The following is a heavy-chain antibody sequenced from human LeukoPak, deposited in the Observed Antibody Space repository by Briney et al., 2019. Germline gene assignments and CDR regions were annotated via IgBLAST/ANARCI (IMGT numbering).Heavy chain of an antibody. CDR3: AKDPELAGDLPYDFDY. D-gene: IGHD7-27*01. CDR1: GFTFSSYG. CDR2: IRYDGSNK. Sequence: GGSLRLSCAASGFTFSSYGMHWVRQAPGKGLEWVAFIRYDGSNKYYADSVKGRFTIPRDNSKNTLYLQMNSLRAEDTAVYYCAKDPELAGDLPYDFDYWGQGTLVTVSS. V-gene: IGHV3-30*02. J-gene: IGHJ4*02.